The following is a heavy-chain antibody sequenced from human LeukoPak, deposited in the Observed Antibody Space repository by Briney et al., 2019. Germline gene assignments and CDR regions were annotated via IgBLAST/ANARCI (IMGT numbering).Heavy chain of an antibody. CDR1: GFTFSSYW. CDR2: IKQDGSEK. J-gene: IGHJ5*02. D-gene: IGHD2-15*01. V-gene: IGHV3-7*01. Sequence: GGSLRLSCAASGFTFSSYWMSWVRQAPGKGLERVATIKQDGSEKYYVGSMKCRFTISRDNAKNSLYLQMNGLRAEDTAVYYGATDIVVVVAAPLAYNWFGPWGQGTLVTVSS. CDR3: ATDIVVVVAAPLAYNWFGP.